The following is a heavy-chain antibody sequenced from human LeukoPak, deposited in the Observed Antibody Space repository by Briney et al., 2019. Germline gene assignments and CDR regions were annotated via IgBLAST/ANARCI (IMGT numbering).Heavy chain of an antibody. CDR2: IYYSGST. Sequence: PSETLSLTCAVSGGSISSGDYYWSWIRQPPGKGLEWIGYIYYSGSTYYNPSLKSRVTISVDTSKNQFSLKLSSVTAADTAVYYCAGGYYSSWSSGYDYWGQGTLVTVSS. CDR3: AGGYYSSWSSGYDY. J-gene: IGHJ4*02. V-gene: IGHV4-30-4*08. D-gene: IGHD3-22*01. CDR1: GGSISSGDYY.